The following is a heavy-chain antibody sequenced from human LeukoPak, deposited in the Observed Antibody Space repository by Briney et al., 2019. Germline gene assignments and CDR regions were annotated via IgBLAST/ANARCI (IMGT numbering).Heavy chain of an antibody. Sequence: SETLSLTCTVSGGSISSSSYYWGWIRQPPGKGLEWIGSIYYSGSTYYNPSLKSRVTISVDTSKNQFSLKLSSVTAADTAVYYCARHGGHGQNYYYYMDVWGKGTTVTVS. CDR2: IYYSGST. CDR3: ARHGGHGQNYYYYMDV. CDR1: GGSISSSSYY. J-gene: IGHJ6*03. D-gene: IGHD3-3*01. V-gene: IGHV4-39*01.